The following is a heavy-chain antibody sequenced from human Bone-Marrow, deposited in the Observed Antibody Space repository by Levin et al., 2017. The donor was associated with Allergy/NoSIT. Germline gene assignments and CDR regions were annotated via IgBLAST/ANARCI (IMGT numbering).Heavy chain of an antibody. V-gene: IGHV1-8*01. CDR3: ARAGGSGPIGHYYGWGV. CDR2: MNPKSGTT. CDR1: GYSFVNYE. J-gene: IGHJ6*02. Sequence: ASVKVSCKASGYSFVNYEINWVRQVSGQGPEWLGWMNPKSGTTRFAQNLQGKVAMTRNISINTAYLELTSLRFDDTALYYCARAGGSGPIGHYYGWGVWGQGTTVAVS. D-gene: IGHD3-10*01.